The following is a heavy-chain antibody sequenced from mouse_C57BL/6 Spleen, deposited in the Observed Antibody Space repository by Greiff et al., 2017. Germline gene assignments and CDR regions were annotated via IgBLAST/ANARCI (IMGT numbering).Heavy chain of an antibody. V-gene: IGHV1-42*01. CDR1: GYSFTGYY. J-gene: IGHJ4*01. CDR3: ARRGTSYSSYGYAMDY. Sequence: EVQLQRSGPELVKPGASVKISCKASGYSFTGYYMNWVKQSPEKSLEWIGEINPSTGGTTYNQKFKAKATLTVDKSSSTAYMQLKSLTSEDSAVYYCARRGTSYSSYGYAMDYWGQGTSVTVSS. CDR2: INPSTGGT. D-gene: IGHD2-12*01.